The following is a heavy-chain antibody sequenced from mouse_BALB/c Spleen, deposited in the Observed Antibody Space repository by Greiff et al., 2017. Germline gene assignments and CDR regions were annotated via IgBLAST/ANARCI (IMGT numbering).Heavy chain of an antibody. D-gene: IGHD2-4*01. V-gene: IGHV1-69*01. CDR2: IDTSDSYT. CDR3: AIYDYDKGAFAY. CDR1: GYTFTDYW. Sequence: VQLHQSGAELVMPGASVKMSCKASGYTFTDYWMHWVKQRPGQGLEWIGAIDTSDSYTSYNQKFKGKATLTVDESSSTAYMQLSSLTSEDSAVYYCAIYDYDKGAFAYWGQGTLVTVSA. J-gene: IGHJ3*01.